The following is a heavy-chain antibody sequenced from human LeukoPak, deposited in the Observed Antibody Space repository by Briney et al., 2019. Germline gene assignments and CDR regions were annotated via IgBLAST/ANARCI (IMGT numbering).Heavy chain of an antibody. J-gene: IGHJ6*02. CDR1: GFTFSSYA. CDR3: AREGIVVVPVVYGMDV. D-gene: IGHD2-2*01. V-gene: IGHV3-30*04. CDR2: ISYDGSNK. Sequence: GRSLRLSCAASGFTFSSYAMHWVRQAPGKGLEWVAVISYDGSNKYYADSVKGRFTVSRDDSKNTLYLQMDSLRAEDTAVYYCAREGIVVVPVVYGMDVWGQGTTVTVS.